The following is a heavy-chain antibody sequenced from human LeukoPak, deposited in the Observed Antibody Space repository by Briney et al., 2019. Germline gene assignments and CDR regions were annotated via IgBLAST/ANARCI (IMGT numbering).Heavy chain of an antibody. CDR1: GFTFSSYE. D-gene: IGHD3-10*01. CDR3: ARDRVRRFGELDY. V-gene: IGHV3-48*03. Sequence: GGSLRLSCAASGFTFSSYEMNWVRQAPGKGLEWVSYISSSGSTTYYADSVKGRFTISRDNAKNPLYLQMNSLRAEDTAVYYCARDRVRRFGELDYWGQGTLVTVSS. CDR2: ISSSGSTT. J-gene: IGHJ4*02.